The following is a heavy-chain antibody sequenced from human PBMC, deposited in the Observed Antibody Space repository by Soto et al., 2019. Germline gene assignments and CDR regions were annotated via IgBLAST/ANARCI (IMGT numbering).Heavy chain of an antibody. V-gene: IGHV1-69*13. CDR1: GGTFSISA. J-gene: IGHJ4*02. Sequence: ASVNVSCKASGGTFSISAISWVLQAPGQGLEWMGGIIPIFGTANYAQKFQGRVTITADESTSTAYMELSSLRSEDTAVYYCARLRKRRNSGSWYAEYYWSQGSFVTASS. CDR2: IIPIFGTA. D-gene: IGHD6-13*01. CDR3: ARLRKRRNSGSWYAEYY.